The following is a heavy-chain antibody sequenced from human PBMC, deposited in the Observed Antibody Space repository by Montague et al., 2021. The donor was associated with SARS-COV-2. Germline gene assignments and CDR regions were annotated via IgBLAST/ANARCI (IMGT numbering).Heavy chain of an antibody. CDR3: ARNLVVHYWYGMDV. J-gene: IGHJ6*02. D-gene: IGHD2-15*01. V-gene: IGHV4-59*01. CDR1: GGSISSYY. CDR2: INYSGST. Sequence: SETLSLTCTVAGGSISSYYWSWIQQPPGKGLEWIGYINYSGSTNYNPSLKSRVTISVDTSKNQFSLNLSSVTAADTAVCYCARNLVVHYWYGMDVWGQGTTVTVSS.